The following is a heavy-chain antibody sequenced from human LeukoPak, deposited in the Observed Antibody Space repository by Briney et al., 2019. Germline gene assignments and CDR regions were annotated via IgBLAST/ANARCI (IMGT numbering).Heavy chain of an antibody. CDR3: AKSSHYYGSGSPFDY. V-gene: IGHV3-23*01. D-gene: IGHD3-10*01. CDR2: ISGSGGST. Sequence: TGGSLRLSCAASGFTFSSYAMSWVRQAPGKGLEWVSAISGSGGSTYYADSVKGRFTISRDNSKSTLYLQMNSLRAEDTAVYYCAKSSHYYGSGSPFDYWGQGTLVTVSS. CDR1: GFTFSSYA. J-gene: IGHJ4*02.